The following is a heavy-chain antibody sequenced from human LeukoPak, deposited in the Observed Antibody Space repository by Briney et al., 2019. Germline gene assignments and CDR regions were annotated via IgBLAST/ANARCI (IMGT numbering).Heavy chain of an antibody. J-gene: IGHJ4*02. Sequence: GGSLRLSCAASGFTFSSYSVSWVRQAPGKGLEWFSYISGNSNIIKYADSVKGRFTISRDNAKNSLYLQMNSLRAEDTAVYYCARGGYSYGFDSWGQGTLVTVSS. D-gene: IGHD5-18*01. CDR3: ARGGYSYGFDS. CDR2: ISGNSNII. V-gene: IGHV3-48*04. CDR1: GFTFSSYS.